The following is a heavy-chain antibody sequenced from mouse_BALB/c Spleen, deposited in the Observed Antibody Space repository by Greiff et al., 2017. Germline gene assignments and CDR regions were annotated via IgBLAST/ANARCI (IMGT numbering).Heavy chain of an antibody. D-gene: IGHD1-1*01. CDR1: GFTFSSYA. Sequence: EVMLVESGGGLVKPGGSLKLSCAASGFTFSSYAMSWVRQSPEKRLEWVAEISSGGSYTYYPDTVTGRFTISRDNAKNTLYLEMSSLRSEDTAMYYCARDNTTYWYFDVWGAGTTVTVSS. CDR2: ISSGGSYT. J-gene: IGHJ1*01. CDR3: ARDNTTYWYFDV. V-gene: IGHV5-9-4*01.